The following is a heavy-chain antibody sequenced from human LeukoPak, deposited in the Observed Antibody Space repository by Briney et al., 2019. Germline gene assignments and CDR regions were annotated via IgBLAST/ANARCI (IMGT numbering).Heavy chain of an antibody. D-gene: IGHD6-19*01. CDR2: IYPDDSDT. Sequence: GESLKISCKSSGYDFTSYWIGWVRQMPGKGLEWMGIIYPDDSDTRYSPSFQGQVTISADKSISTVYLQWSSLKASDSAMYYCARRREASAWYQRLFFDYWGQGTLVTVSS. CDR3: ARRREASAWYQRLFFDY. CDR1: GYDFTSYW. V-gene: IGHV5-51*01. J-gene: IGHJ4*02.